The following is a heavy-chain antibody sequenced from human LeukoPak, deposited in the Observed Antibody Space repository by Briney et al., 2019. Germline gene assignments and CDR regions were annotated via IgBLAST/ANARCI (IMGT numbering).Heavy chain of an antibody. CDR2: IYSGGST. J-gene: IGHJ4*02. CDR3: ARPPGYCNGDSWCDY. D-gene: IGHD2-15*01. V-gene: IGHV3-53*01. CDR1: GFTFSSYE. Sequence: GGSLRLSCAASGFTFSSYEMNWVRQAPGKGLEWVSVIYSGGSTYYADSVKGRFTISRDNSKNTLYLQMNSLRAEDTAVYYCARPPGYCNGDSWCDYWGQGTLVTVSS.